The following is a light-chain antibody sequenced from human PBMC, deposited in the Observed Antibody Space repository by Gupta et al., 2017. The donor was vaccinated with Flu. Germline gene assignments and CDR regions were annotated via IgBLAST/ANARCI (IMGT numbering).Light chain of an antibody. Sequence: GERATLSCRASQSVGSYLAWYQQRPGQVPRLLVYDASNKATGIPARFSGSGSGTDFTLTISSLEPEDFAVYYCQQRCNWPLTFGGGTKVEIK. CDR3: QQRCNWPLT. CDR2: DAS. V-gene: IGKV3-11*01. CDR1: QSVGSY. J-gene: IGKJ4*01.